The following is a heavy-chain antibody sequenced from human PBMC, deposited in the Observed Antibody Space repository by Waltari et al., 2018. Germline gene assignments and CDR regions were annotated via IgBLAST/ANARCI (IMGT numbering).Heavy chain of an antibody. V-gene: IGHV3-53*01. J-gene: IGHJ4*02. CDR2: IYSGGST. CDR3: ARSPPYYDFWSGYFDY. CDR1: GFIVSSNY. Sequence: EVQLVESGGGLIQPGGSLRLSCAVSGFIVSSNYMSWVRQAPGKGLEWVSIIYSGGSTYYAGSVKGRFIISRDNSKNTLYLQMNSLRAEDTAVYYCARSPPYYDFWSGYFDYWGQGTLVTVSS. D-gene: IGHD3-3*01.